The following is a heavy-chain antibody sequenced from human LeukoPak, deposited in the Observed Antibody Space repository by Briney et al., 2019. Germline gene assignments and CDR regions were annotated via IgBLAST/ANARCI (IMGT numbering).Heavy chain of an antibody. CDR1: GGSFSGYY. CDR3: ARDGIAAAGSWFDP. Sequence: SETLSLTCAVYGGSFSGYYWSWIRPPPGKGLEWIGEINHSGSTNYNPSLKSRVTISVDTSKNQFSLKLSSVTAADTAVYYCARDGIAAAGSWFDPWGQGTLVTVSS. CDR2: INHSGST. V-gene: IGHV4-34*01. D-gene: IGHD6-13*01. J-gene: IGHJ5*02.